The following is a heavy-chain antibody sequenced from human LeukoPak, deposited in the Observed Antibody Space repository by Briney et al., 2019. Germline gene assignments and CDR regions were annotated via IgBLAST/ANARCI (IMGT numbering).Heavy chain of an antibody. J-gene: IGHJ4*02. CDR2: ISAYNGNT. V-gene: IGHV1-18*01. D-gene: IGHD3-22*01. CDR3: AREGLRDSSGYYAY. Sequence: ASVKVSCKASGYTFTSYGISWVRQAPGQGLEWMGWISAYNGNTNYAQKLQGRVTMTTDTSTSTAYMELRSLRSDDTAVYYCAREGLRDSSGYYAYWGQGTLVTVSS. CDR1: GYTFTSYG.